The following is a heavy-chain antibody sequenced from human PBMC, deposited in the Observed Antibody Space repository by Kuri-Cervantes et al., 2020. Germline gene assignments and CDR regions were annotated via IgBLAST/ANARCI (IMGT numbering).Heavy chain of an antibody. CDR1: GFTFDDYA. Sequence: SLKISCAASGFTFDDYAMHWVRQAPGKGLEWVSGISWNSGSIGYADSVKGRFTISRDNAKNSLYLQMNSLRAEDTAVYYCASERGYSYGLSSEPYPGVFRHWGQGTLVTVSS. J-gene: IGHJ1*01. CDR3: ASERGYSYGLSSEPYPGVFRH. CDR2: ISWNSGSI. D-gene: IGHD5-18*01. V-gene: IGHV3-9*01.